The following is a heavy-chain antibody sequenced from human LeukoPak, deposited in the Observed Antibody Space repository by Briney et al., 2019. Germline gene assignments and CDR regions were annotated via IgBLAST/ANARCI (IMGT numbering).Heavy chain of an antibody. CDR3: ARPRGCGTSRCNNFDY. CDR1: GFTFSTYS. D-gene: IGHD2-21*01. CDR2: ISSGSSI. Sequence: PGGSLRLSCAASGFTFSTYSMNWVRQPPGKGLEWVSHISSGSSIYYGDSVKGRFTISRDNAKNSLYLQMNRLRAEDTAVYYCARPRGCGTSRCNNFDYWGQGTLVTVSS. V-gene: IGHV3-48*01. J-gene: IGHJ4*02.